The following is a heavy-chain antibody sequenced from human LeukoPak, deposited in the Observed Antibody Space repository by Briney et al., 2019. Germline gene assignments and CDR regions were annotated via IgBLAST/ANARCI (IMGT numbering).Heavy chain of an antibody. CDR2: INSDGSST. V-gene: IGHV3-74*01. D-gene: IGHD6-19*01. CDR3: ANLIAVAADFDY. CDR1: GFTFSSYA. J-gene: IGHJ4*02. Sequence: GGSLRLSCAASGFTFSSYAMSWVRQAPGKGLVWVSRINSDGSSTSYADSVKGRFTISRDNAKNTLYLQMNSLRAEDTAVYYCANLIAVAADFDYWGQGTLVTVSS.